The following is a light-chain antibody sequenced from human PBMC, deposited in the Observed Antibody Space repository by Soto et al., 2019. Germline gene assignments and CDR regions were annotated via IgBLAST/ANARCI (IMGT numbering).Light chain of an antibody. Sequence: DIQMTQSPSSLSASIGDRVTITCRTGQSISNYLNWYQQKPGKAPKLMIYAASSLQSGVPSRFSCSGSGTDFTLTISILQPEDFATYYGQQSYSTPRTFGQGTKLEIK. J-gene: IGKJ2*01. CDR1: QSISNY. V-gene: IGKV1-39*01. CDR3: QQSYSTPRT. CDR2: AAS.